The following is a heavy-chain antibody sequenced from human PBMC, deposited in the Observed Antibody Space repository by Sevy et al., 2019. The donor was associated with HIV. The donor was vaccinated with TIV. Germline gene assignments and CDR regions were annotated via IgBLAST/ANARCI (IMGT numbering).Heavy chain of an antibody. Sequence: GESLKISCAASGFTFSIYAMHWVHQAPDKGLEWVAVISYDGGVKYFAGSVKGRITISRDNSKNTLYLQMNSLRPEDTAVYYCARDLPSAVINPFYYYGLDVWGQGTTVTVSS. J-gene: IGHJ6*02. V-gene: IGHV3-30*04. D-gene: IGHD3-22*01. CDR2: ISYDGGVK. CDR1: GFTFSIYA. CDR3: ARDLPSAVINPFYYYGLDV.